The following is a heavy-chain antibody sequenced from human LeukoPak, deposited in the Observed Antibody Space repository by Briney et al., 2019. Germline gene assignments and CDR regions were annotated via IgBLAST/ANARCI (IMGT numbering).Heavy chain of an antibody. CDR2: MSYSGHT. D-gene: IGHD6-19*01. Sequence: PSETLSLTCTISGDYIGRINYYWGWIRQPPGKGLEWIVSMSYSGHTYYNPSLKSRVTTSIDTSKNQLSLNLKSVTAADTAVYYCARDRGPAHSGWHGPPSNWFDPWGQGTLVTVSS. CDR1: GDYIGRINYY. CDR3: ARDRGPAHSGWHGPPSNWFDP. V-gene: IGHV4-39*07. J-gene: IGHJ5*02.